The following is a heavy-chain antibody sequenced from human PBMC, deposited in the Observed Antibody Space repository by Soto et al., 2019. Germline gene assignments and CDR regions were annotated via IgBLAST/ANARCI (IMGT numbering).Heavy chain of an antibody. Sequence: QVQLVQSGAEVKKPGASVKVSCKASGYTFTSYDINWVRQATGQGLEWMGWMNTNSGNTGYAQKFQGRVTMTRNTPIRTAYMELSSLRSEDTAVYYCARGMYYDFWSGYDFDYWGQGTLVTVSS. D-gene: IGHD3-3*01. CDR2: MNTNSGNT. V-gene: IGHV1-8*01. CDR1: GYTFTSYD. J-gene: IGHJ4*02. CDR3: ARGMYYDFWSGYDFDY.